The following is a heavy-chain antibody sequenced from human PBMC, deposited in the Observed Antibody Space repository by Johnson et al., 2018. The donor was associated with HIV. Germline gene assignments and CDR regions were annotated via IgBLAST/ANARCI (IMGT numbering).Heavy chain of an antibody. J-gene: IGHJ3*02. V-gene: IGHV3-30-3*01. Sequence: QVQLVESGGGVVQPARSLRLSCAASEFSFSTYAMRWVRQAPGKGLEGVEVISDDRSNTDYADAVKGRFTISRDNSKNALYLQMNSLSAEDTAVYYCARAVDILAGPDALDIWGQGTLVTVSS. D-gene: IGHD3-9*01. CDR2: ISDDRSNT. CDR3: ARAVDILAGPDALDI. CDR1: EFSFSTYA.